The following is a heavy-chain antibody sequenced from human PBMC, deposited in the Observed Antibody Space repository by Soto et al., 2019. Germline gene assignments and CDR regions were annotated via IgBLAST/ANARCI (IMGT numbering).Heavy chain of an antibody. Sequence: SETLSLTCTVSGGSISSGDYYWCWIRQPPGKGLEWIGYIYYSGSTYYNPSLKSRVTISVDTSKNQFSLKLSSVTAADTAVYYCARGDSDLGDGYNFWAQGTLVTVSS. V-gene: IGHV4-30-4*01. CDR2: IYYSGST. CDR1: GGSISSGDYY. D-gene: IGHD5-12*01. J-gene: IGHJ4*02. CDR3: ARGDSDLGDGYNF.